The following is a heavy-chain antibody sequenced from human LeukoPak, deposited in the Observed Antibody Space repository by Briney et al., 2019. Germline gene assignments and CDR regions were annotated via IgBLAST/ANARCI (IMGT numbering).Heavy chain of an antibody. Sequence: SETLSLTCTVSGGSISSGGYYWSWIRQHPGKGLEWIGYIYYSGSTYYNPSLKSRVTISVDTSKNQFPLKLSSVTAADTAVYYCARSFDPYGDDPQWYFDYWGQGTLVTVSS. CDR3: ARSFDPYGDDPQWYFDY. D-gene: IGHD4-17*01. CDR2: IYYSGST. J-gene: IGHJ4*02. V-gene: IGHV4-31*03. CDR1: GGSISSGGYY.